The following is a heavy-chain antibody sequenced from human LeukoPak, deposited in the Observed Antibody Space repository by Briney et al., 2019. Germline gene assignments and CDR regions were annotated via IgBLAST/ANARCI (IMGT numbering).Heavy chain of an antibody. J-gene: IGHJ3*01. D-gene: IGHD3-22*01. Sequence: ASVKLSCKASGYTFTSYGISWVRQAPGQGLEWMGWISAYNGNTNYAQKLQGRVTMTTDTSTSTAYMELRSLRSDDTAVYYCAAEAAYYYDSRDAFDVWGQGTMVTVSS. CDR3: AAEAAYYYDSRDAFDV. CDR1: GYTFTSYG. CDR2: ISAYNGNT. V-gene: IGHV1-18*04.